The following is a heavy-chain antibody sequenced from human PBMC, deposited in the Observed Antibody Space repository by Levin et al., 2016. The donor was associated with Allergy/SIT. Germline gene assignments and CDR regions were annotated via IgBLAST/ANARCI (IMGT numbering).Heavy chain of an antibody. CDR2: ISSSSSYI. Sequence: GESLKISCAASGFTFSSYSMNWVRQAPGKGLEWVSSISSSSSYIYYADSVKGRFTISRDNAKNSLYLQMNSLRAEDTAVYYCARGGGSYFGDYWGQGTLVTVSS. D-gene: IGHD1-26*01. CDR3: ARGGGSYFGDY. CDR1: GFTFSSYS. J-gene: IGHJ4*02. V-gene: IGHV3-21*01.